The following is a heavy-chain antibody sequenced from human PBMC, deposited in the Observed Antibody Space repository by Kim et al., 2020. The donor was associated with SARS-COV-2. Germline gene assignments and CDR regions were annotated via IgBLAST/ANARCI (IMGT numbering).Heavy chain of an antibody. CDR3: ARALALRSPFDY. D-gene: IGHD3-16*01. CDR1: GFPFNTYS. Sequence: GGSLRLSCSASGFPFNTYSMHWVRQAPGKGLEWVSSISETSTYIYYADSVKGRFTISRDNAKNSLYLQINSLRAEDTAVYYCARALALRSPFDYWGQGTLVTVST. J-gene: IGHJ4*02. V-gene: IGHV3-21*01. CDR2: ISETSTYI.